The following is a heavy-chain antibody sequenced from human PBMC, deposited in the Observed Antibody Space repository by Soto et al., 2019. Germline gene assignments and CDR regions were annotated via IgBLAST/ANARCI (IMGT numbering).Heavy chain of an antibody. CDR2: IDPSDSYT. Sequence: PGESLKISCKGSGYSFTSYWISWVRQMPGKGLEWMGRIDPSDSYTNYSPSFQGHVTISADKSINTAYLQWDSLKASDTAIYYCARPANTVADHFDLWGQGTPVTVSS. CDR1: GYSFTSYW. J-gene: IGHJ4*02. V-gene: IGHV5-10-1*01. CDR3: ARPANTVADHFDL. D-gene: IGHD4-17*01.